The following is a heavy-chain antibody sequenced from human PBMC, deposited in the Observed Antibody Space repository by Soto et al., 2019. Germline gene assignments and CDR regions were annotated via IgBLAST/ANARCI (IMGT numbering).Heavy chain of an antibody. CDR3: ARDGPLPMATSYYFYAMDV. CDR1: GFTFSSYW. D-gene: IGHD3-10*01. Sequence: GGSLRLSCAASGFTFSSYWMSWVRQAPGKGLEWVANIKQDGSEKYYVDSVKGRFTISRDNAKSSLFLQMNSLRAEDTAVYYCARDGPLPMATSYYFYAMDVWGQGTTVTVSS. J-gene: IGHJ6*02. V-gene: IGHV3-7*01. CDR2: IKQDGSEK.